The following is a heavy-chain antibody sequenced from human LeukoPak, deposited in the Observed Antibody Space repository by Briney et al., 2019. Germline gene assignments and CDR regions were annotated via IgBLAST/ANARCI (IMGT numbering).Heavy chain of an antibody. Sequence: GGSLRLSCAASGFTFTTYAMNWVRQAPGKGLEWVSTISGSGRDTYYADSVKGRFTISRDNSKNTLYLQMNSLRAEDTAVYYCAKDFWSGYYPSYWGQGTLVTVSS. V-gene: IGHV3-23*01. J-gene: IGHJ4*02. D-gene: IGHD3-3*01. CDR2: ISGSGRDT. CDR3: AKDFWSGYYPSY. CDR1: GFTFTTYA.